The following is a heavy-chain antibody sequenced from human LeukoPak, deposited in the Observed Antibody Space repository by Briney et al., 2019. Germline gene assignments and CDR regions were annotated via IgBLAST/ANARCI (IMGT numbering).Heavy chain of an antibody. CDR2: INTDGSST. CDR1: GFTFSSYW. J-gene: IGHJ4*02. D-gene: IGHD4-17*01. Sequence: GGSLRLSCAASGFTFSSYWMHWIRQAPGKGLVWVSRINTDGSSTTYADSVKGRFAISGDNARNTLYLQMTSLRAEDTAVYYCARAPLRDDYGDYEDYWGQGTLVTVSS. V-gene: IGHV3-74*01. CDR3: ARAPLRDDYGDYEDY.